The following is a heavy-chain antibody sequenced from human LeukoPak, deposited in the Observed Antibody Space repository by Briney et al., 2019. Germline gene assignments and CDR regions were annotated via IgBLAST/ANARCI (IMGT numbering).Heavy chain of an antibody. J-gene: IGHJ4*02. V-gene: IGHV1-46*01. CDR3: ARDPAAAADNWEYYFDY. CDR2: INPSGGST. Sequence: ASVKVSCKASGYTFTSYYMHWVRQAPGQGLEWMGIINPSGGSTSYAQKFQGRVTMTRDTSTSTVYMEQSSLRSEDTAVYYCARDPAAAADNWEYYFDYWGQGTLVTVSS. D-gene: IGHD6-13*01. CDR1: GYTFTSYY.